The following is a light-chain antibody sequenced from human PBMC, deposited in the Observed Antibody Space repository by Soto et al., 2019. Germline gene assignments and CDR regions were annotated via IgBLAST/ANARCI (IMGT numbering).Light chain of an antibody. CDR1: QSVSSSY. CDR2: GAS. J-gene: IGKJ4*01. CDR3: QQYDSSPLT. Sequence: EIVLTQSPGTLSLSPGERATLSCRASQSVSSSYLAWYQQKPGQAPRLLIYGASIRATGIPDRFRGSGSGTDFTLTIIRLEPEDFAVYYCQQYDSSPLTFGGGTKVEIK. V-gene: IGKV3-20*01.